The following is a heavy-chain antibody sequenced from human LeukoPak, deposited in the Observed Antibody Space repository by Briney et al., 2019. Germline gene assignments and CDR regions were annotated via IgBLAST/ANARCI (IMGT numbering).Heavy chain of an antibody. D-gene: IGHD5-18*01. J-gene: IGHJ4*02. CDR1: GYSFTSYW. V-gene: IGHV5-51*01. Sequence: GESLKISCKGSGYSFTSYWIGWVRQMPGKGLEWMGIIYPGDSDTRYRPSFQGQVTISADKSISTAYLQWSSLKASDTAMYYCARGTRGYNYDPYYFDYWGQGTLVTVSS. CDR3: ARGTRGYNYDPYYFDY. CDR2: IYPGDSDT.